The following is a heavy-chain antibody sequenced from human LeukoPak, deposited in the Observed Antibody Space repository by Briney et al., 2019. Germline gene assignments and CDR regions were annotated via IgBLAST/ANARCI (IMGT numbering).Heavy chain of an antibody. J-gene: IGHJ6*03. CDR3: ARLDYDRSGYYYDGSYYYYMDV. D-gene: IGHD3-22*01. V-gene: IGHV3-74*01. CDR1: GFTFSSYW. Sequence: PGGSLRLSCAASGFTFSSYWMHWVRQAPGKGLVWASRINIDGSSTSYADSVKGRFPILRDNAKNTVYLQMNSLRAEDTALYYCARLDYDRSGYYYDGSYYYYMDVWGKGTTVTVSS. CDR2: INIDGSST.